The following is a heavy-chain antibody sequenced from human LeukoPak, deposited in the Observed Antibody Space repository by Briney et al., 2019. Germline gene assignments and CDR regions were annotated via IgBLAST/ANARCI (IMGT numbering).Heavy chain of an antibody. D-gene: IGHD2-2*01. CDR1: GDIVSSNSVT. CDR3: AGRLTQYDCFDP. CDR2: SYYRSTWYN. V-gene: IGHV6-1*01. Sequence: SQTLSLTCAISGDIVSSNSVTWNWIRQSPSRGLEWLGRSYYRSTWYNDYAVSVRGRITVNPDTSKNQFSLHLNSVTPEDTAVYYCAGRLTQYDCFDPWGQGILVTVSS. J-gene: IGHJ5*02.